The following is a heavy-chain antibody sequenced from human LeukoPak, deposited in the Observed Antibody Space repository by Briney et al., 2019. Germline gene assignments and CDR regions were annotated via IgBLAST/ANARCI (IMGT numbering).Heavy chain of an antibody. CDR1: GFTFNNYG. J-gene: IGHJ6*02. Sequence: GGSLRLSCAASGFTFNNYGMHWVRQAPGKGLEWVAVIWYDGSNKYYADSVKGRFTISRDNSKNTLYLQMNSLRAEDTAVYYCARDYDSNYGMDVWGQGTTVTVSS. V-gene: IGHV3-33*08. CDR3: ARDYDSNYGMDV. D-gene: IGHD3-16*01. CDR2: IWYDGSNK.